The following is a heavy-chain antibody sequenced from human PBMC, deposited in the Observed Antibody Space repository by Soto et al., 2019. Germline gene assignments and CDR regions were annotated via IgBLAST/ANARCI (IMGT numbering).Heavy chain of an antibody. CDR2: IFYSGST. V-gene: IGHV4-59*08. D-gene: IGHD6-13*01. CDR3: ARHARGIAAAGLDY. J-gene: IGHJ4*02. CDR1: GGSINSYF. Sequence: SETLSLTCTVSGGSINSYFWSWIRQPPGKGLEWIGYIFYSGSTNYNPSLKSRVTISVDTSKNQFSLKLSSVTAADTAMYYCARHARGIAAAGLDYWGQGTLVTVSS.